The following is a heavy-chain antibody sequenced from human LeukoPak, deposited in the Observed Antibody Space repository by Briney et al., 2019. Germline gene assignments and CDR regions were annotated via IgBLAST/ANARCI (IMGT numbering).Heavy chain of an antibody. D-gene: IGHD3-22*01. V-gene: IGHV4-59*08. CDR2: IYYSGST. CDR3: ARPGDYYDSSGYLAFDI. J-gene: IGHJ3*02. Sequence: SETLSLTCTVSGGSISSYYWSWIRQPPGKGLEWIGYIYYSGSTNYNPSLKSRVTISVDTSKNQFSLKLSSVTAADTAVYYCARPGDYYDSSGYLAFDIWGQGTMVTVSS. CDR1: GGSISSYY.